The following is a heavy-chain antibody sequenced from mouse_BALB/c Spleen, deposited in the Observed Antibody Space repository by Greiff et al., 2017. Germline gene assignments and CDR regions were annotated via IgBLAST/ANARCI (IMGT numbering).Heavy chain of an antibody. CDR3: ARGGITWFAY. J-gene: IGHJ3*01. V-gene: IGHV3-6*02. CDR1: GYSITSGYY. D-gene: IGHD2-4*01. CDR2: ISYDGSN. Sequence: EVQVVESGPGLVKPSQSLSLTCSVTGYSITSGYYWNWIRQFPGNKLEWMGYISYDGSNNYNPSLKNRISITRDTSKNQFFLKLNSVTTEDTATYYCARGGITWFAYWGQGTLVTVSA.